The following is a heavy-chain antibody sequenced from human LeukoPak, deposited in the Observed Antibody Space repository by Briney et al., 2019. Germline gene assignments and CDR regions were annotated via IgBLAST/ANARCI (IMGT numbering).Heavy chain of an antibody. CDR1: HRSFSGYY. V-gene: IGHV4-34*01. CDR3: ARASRYYASGTLREGTWFDP. J-gene: IGHJ5*02. D-gene: IGHD3-10*01. CDR2: INHSGST. Sequence: SETLSLTCAVYHRSFSGYYWNWIRQPPGKGLEWIGEINHSGSTNYNPSLKSRVIISLDTSKNQFSLKLSSVTAADTAVYYCARASRYYASGTLREGTWFDPWGQGTLVIVSS.